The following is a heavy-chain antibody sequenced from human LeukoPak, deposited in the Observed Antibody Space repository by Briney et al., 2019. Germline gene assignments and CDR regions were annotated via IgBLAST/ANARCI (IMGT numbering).Heavy chain of an antibody. Sequence: SVKVSCKASGGTFSSYAISWVRQAPGQGLEWMGRIIPILGIANYAQKFQGRVTITADKSTSTAYMELSSLRSEDTAVYYCARVYSSSWYDYWGQGTLVTVSS. V-gene: IGHV1-69*04. J-gene: IGHJ4*02. CDR1: GGTFSSYA. CDR3: ARVYSSSWYDY. D-gene: IGHD6-13*01. CDR2: IIPILGIA.